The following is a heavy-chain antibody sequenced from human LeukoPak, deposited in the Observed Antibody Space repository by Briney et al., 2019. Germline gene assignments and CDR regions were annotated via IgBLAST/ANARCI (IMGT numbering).Heavy chain of an antibody. CDR1: GGSISSSSYY. Sequence: PSETLSLTCTVSGGSISSSSYYWGWIRQPPGKGLEWIGSIYYSGSTYYNPSLKSRVTISVDTSKNQFSLKLSSVTAADTAVYYCARDNDQQQLVWGQGTLVTVSS. V-gene: IGHV4-39*07. D-gene: IGHD6-13*01. CDR2: IYYSGST. CDR3: ARDNDQQQLV. J-gene: IGHJ4*02.